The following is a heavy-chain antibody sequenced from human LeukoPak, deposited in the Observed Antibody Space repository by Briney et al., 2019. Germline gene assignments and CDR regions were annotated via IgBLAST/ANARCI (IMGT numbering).Heavy chain of an antibody. CDR3: ARRRGYGSGSYYNWFDP. D-gene: IGHD3-10*01. J-gene: IGHJ5*02. CDR1: GDSISTSNSY. V-gene: IGHV4-39*07. CDR2: IYYSGNT. Sequence: SETLSLTCTVSGDSISTSNSYWGWIRQPPGKGLEWIGSIYYSGNTYYNASLKSRVTISVDTSKNQFSLKLSSVTAADTAVYYCARRRGYGSGSYYNWFDPWGQGTLVTVSS.